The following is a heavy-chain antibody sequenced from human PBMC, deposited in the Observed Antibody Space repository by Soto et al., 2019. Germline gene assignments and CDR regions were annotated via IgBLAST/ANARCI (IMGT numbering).Heavy chain of an antibody. CDR2: FDPEDGET. V-gene: IGHV1-24*01. Sequence: ASVKVACKVSGYTLTELSMHWVRQAPGKGLEWMGGFDPEDGETIYAQKFQGRVTMTEDTSTDTACMELSSLRSEDTAVYYCATAASIAASYGMDVWGQGTTVTVSS. CDR3: ATAASIAASYGMDV. D-gene: IGHD6-13*01. J-gene: IGHJ6*02. CDR1: GYTLTELS.